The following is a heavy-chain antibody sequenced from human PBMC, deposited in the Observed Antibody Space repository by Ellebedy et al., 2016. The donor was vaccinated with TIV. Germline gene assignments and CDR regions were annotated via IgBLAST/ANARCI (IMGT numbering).Heavy chain of an antibody. CDR3: ARHALGGSGWLYFDL. V-gene: IGHV5-10-1*01. CDR2: IDLRCSNS. CDR1: GYRFTDYW. Sequence: GESLKISCQCSGYRFTDYWPTWVRQVPGKGLAWMGNIDLRCSNSNYSPSFQGHVTISTDNSINTAYLQWSSLKASDTAMYYCARHALGGSGWLYFDLWGRGTLVTVSS. D-gene: IGHD6-19*01. J-gene: IGHJ2*01.